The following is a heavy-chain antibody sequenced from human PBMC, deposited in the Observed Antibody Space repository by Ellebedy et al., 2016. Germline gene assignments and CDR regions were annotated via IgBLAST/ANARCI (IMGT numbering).Heavy chain of an antibody. CDR2: ISSSNTYI. CDR3: ARATSIGDFIYY. Sequence: GGSLRLSCAASGFTFSSYALNWVRQAPGKGLEWVSSISSSNTYIYYADSVKGRFTISRDNAKNSLYLQMKSLRAEDTAVYYCARATSIGDFIYYWGQGTLVTVSS. V-gene: IGHV3-21*01. D-gene: IGHD4-17*01. J-gene: IGHJ4*02. CDR1: GFTFSSYA.